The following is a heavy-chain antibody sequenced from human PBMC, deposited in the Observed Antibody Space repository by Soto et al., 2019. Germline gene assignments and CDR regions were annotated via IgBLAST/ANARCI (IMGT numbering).Heavy chain of an antibody. Sequence: SXTLSLXCTXXXXXXRXGXXYWSWIRQHPGTGLEWIGYISYSGSTYYNPSLKSRVTISVDTSKNQFSLKLSSLTAADTAVYYCARSIEPWGQGTL. J-gene: IGHJ5*02. V-gene: IGHV4-31*03. CDR2: ISYSGST. CDR1: XXXXRXGXXY. CDR3: ARSIEP.